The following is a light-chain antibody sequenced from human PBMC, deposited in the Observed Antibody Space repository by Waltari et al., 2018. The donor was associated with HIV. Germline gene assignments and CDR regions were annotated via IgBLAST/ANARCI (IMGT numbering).Light chain of an antibody. V-gene: IGKV1-39*01. CDR3: QQSYITPWT. J-gene: IGKJ1*01. Sequence: DRVTITCRASQTINPFLNWYQQQPGKAPKVLIYDSTSLERGVPGRFRGSGSGTDFTLDIIGLEAEDFATYFCQQSYITPWTFGQGTKIEI. CDR1: QTINPF. CDR2: DST.